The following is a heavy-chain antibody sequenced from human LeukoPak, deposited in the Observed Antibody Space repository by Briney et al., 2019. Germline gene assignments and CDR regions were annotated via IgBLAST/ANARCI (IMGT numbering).Heavy chain of an antibody. Sequence: ASVKVSCKASGYTFTSYGISWVRQAPGQGLEWMGWISAYNGNTNYAQKLQGRVTMTTDTSTSTAYMELRSLRSDDTAVYYCARRSLRYYDSSPYAFDIWGQGTMVTVSS. CDR3: ARRSLRYYDSSPYAFDI. J-gene: IGHJ3*02. CDR1: GYTFTSYG. D-gene: IGHD3-22*01. V-gene: IGHV1-18*01. CDR2: ISAYNGNT.